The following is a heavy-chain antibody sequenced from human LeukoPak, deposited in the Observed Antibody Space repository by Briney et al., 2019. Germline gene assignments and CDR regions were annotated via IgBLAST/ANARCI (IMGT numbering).Heavy chain of an antibody. J-gene: IGHJ2*01. V-gene: IGHV4-59*01. Sequence: SETLSLTCTVSGGSISSYYWSWIRQPPGKGLEWIGYIYYSGSTNYNPSLKSRVTISVDTSKNQFSLKLSSVTAADTAVYYCASQYSNDWYFDLWGRGTLVTVSS. D-gene: IGHD4-11*01. CDR3: ASQYSNDWYFDL. CDR1: GGSISSYY. CDR2: IYYSGST.